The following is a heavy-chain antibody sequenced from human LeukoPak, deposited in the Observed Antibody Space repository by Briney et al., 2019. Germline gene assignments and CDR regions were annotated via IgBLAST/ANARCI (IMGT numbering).Heavy chain of an antibody. CDR2: IYPGDSDT. V-gene: IGHV5-51*01. Sequence: GESLKISCKGSGYSFTSYWIGWVRQMPGKGLEWMGIIYPGDSDTRYSPSFQGQVTISADKSISTAYLQWSSLKASDTAMYYCARTLGNYYGSGSYPYYFDYWGQGTLVTVSS. CDR3: ARTLGNYYGSGSYPYYFDY. CDR1: GYSFTSYW. D-gene: IGHD3-10*01. J-gene: IGHJ4*02.